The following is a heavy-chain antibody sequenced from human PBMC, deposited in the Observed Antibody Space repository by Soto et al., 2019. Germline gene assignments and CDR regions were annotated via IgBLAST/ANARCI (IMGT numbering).Heavy chain of an antibody. D-gene: IGHD2-15*01. CDR1: GFTFSSYA. CDR2: ISSNGGST. Sequence: PGGFLRLSCSASGFTFSSYAMHWVRQAPGKGLEYVSAISSNGGSTYYADSVKGRFTISRDNSKNTLYLQMSSLRAEDTAVYYCVKDKGYKRAAYYFDYWGQGTLVTVSS. CDR3: VKDKGYKRAAYYFDY. J-gene: IGHJ4*02. V-gene: IGHV3-64D*06.